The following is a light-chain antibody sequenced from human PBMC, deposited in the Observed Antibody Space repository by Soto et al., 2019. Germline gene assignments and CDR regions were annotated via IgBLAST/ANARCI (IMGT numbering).Light chain of an antibody. CDR1: SSDVGGYNY. V-gene: IGLV2-14*01. CDR2: EVT. Sequence: QSALTQPASVSGSPGQASTISCSGTSSDVGGYNYVSWYQQHPGKAPKLMLYEVTNRPSGVSNRSSGSKYVNPASLTISGLQAEDEADYYCSSYADSITLVVFGGGTKLTVL. CDR3: SSYADSITLVV. J-gene: IGLJ2*01.